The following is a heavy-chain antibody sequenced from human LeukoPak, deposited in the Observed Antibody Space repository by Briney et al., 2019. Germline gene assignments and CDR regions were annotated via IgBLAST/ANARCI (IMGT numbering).Heavy chain of an antibody. D-gene: IGHD3-10*01. J-gene: IGHJ4*02. CDR2: IYYSGST. CDR3: ATPGDFDY. V-gene: IGHV4-39*01. CDR1: GGSISSSSYY. Sequence: PSETLSLTCTVSGGSISSSSYYWGWILQPPGKGLEWIGSIYYSGSTYYNPSLKSRVTISVDTSKNQFSLKLSSVTAADTAVYYCATPGDFDYWGQGTLVTVSS.